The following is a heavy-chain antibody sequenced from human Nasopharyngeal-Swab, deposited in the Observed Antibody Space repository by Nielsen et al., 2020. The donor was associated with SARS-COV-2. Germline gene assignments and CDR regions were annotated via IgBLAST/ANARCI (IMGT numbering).Heavy chain of an antibody. CDR3: AYDYVWGSYRYQGAFDI. CDR2: ISGSGGSK. D-gene: IGHD3-16*02. V-gene: IGHV3-23*01. J-gene: IGHJ3*02. CDR1: GFTFSSYA. Sequence: GGSLRLSCAASGFTFSSYALSWVRQAPGKGLEWVSAISGSGGSKYYADSVKGRFTISRDNSKNTLYLQMNSLRAEDTAVYYCAYDYVWGSYRYQGAFDIWGQGTMVTVSS.